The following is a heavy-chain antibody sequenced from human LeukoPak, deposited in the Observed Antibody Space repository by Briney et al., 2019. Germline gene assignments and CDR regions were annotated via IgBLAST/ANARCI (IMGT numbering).Heavy chain of an antibody. V-gene: IGHV4-4*07. Sequence: PSETLSLTCTVSGGSFTNYYWNWIRQPAGKALEWIGRISTSGSTNYNPSVSTRVTMSIDTSKNQFSLKLRSVTAADTAVYYCAREGGYCNSGYCYISLDYWGQGALLTVSS. CDR1: GGSFTNYY. CDR3: AREGGYCNSGYCYISLDY. J-gene: IGHJ4*02. CDR2: ISTSGST. D-gene: IGHD2-2*02.